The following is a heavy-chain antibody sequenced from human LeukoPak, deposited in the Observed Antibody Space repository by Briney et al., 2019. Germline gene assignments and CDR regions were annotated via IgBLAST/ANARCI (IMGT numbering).Heavy chain of an antibody. CDR1: GGSISSYY. CDR2: IYTSGST. Sequence: SETLSLTCTVSGGSISSYYWSWLRQPAGKGLDWIGRIYTSGSTNYNPSLKSRVTMSVDTSKNQFSLTLSSVTAADTAVYYCARAVYYYDSSGYWGLDAFDIWGQGTMVTVSS. D-gene: IGHD3-22*01. CDR3: ARAVYYYDSSGYWGLDAFDI. J-gene: IGHJ3*02. V-gene: IGHV4-4*07.